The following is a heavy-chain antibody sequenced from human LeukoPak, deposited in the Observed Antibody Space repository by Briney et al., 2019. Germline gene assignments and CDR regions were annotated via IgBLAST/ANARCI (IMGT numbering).Heavy chain of an antibody. D-gene: IGHD4-17*01. CDR1: GFTFSIYA. J-gene: IGHJ4*02. CDR2: ISSDGISK. V-gene: IGHV3-30-3*01. Sequence: PGTSLRLSCAASGFTFSIYAIQWVRQAPGKGLEWVAVISSDGISKYYADSVMGRFTISRDNSMNTLYLQMNSLRTEDTGVYYCASAAATLTNLRLVDYWGQGTLVTVPS. CDR3: ASAAATLTNLRLVDY.